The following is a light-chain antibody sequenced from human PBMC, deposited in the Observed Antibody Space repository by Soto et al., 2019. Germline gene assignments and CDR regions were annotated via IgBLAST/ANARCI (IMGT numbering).Light chain of an antibody. V-gene: IGKV1-39*01. CDR1: QSISSY. CDR3: KHSYSLPLT. CDR2: AAS. J-gene: IGKJ4*01. Sequence: DIQMTQSPSSLSASVGDRVTITCRASQSISSYLNWYQQKPGKAHKLLIYAASSLESGVQSRFRGSGSGTDFTLTIRSLQPEDFATYFCKHSYSLPLTFGGGTKVDIK.